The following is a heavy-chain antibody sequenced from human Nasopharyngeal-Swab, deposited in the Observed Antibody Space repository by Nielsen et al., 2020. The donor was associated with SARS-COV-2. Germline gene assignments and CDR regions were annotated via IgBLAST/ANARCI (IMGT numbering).Heavy chain of an antibody. CDR2: INHSGST. V-gene: IGHV4-34*01. Sequence: WIRQPPGKGLEWIGEINHSGSTNYNPSHKRRGTRSVDTSKNQFSLKLSSLTAADTAVYYSARGHLTDDFWSGYYIYKTYYYYGMDVWGQGTTVTVSS. D-gene: IGHD3-3*01. CDR3: ARGHLTDDFWSGYYIYKTYYYYGMDV. J-gene: IGHJ6*02.